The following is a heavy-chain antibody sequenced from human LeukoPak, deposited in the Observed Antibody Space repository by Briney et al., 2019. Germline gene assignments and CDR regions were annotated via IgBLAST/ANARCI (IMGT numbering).Heavy chain of an antibody. J-gene: IGHJ4*02. CDR1: GYTLTGLS. CDR3: ATTASSELLIDY. CDR2: FDPEDGET. Sequence: ASVTVSCKVSGYTLTGLSMHWMRQAPGKGLEWMGGFDPEDGETIYAQKFQGRVTMTEDTSTDTAYMELSSLRADDTAVYYCATTASSELLIDYWGQGTLVTVSS. D-gene: IGHD1-26*01. V-gene: IGHV1-24*01.